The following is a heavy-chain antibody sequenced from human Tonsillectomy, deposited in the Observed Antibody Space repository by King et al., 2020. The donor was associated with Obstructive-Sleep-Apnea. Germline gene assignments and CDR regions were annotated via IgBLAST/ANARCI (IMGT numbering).Heavy chain of an antibody. CDR2: IYPGDSDT. J-gene: IGHJ3*02. V-gene: IGHV5-51*01. CDR3: AGFLVGYCSGGSCYDGDAFDI. D-gene: IGHD2-15*01. Sequence: VQLVESGAEVKKPGESLKISCKGSGYSFTSYWIGWVRQMPGKGLEWMGIIYPGDSDTRYSPSFQGQVTISADKSISTAYLQWSSLKASDTAMYYCAGFLVGYCSGGSCYDGDAFDIWGQGTMVTVSS. CDR1: GYSFTSYW.